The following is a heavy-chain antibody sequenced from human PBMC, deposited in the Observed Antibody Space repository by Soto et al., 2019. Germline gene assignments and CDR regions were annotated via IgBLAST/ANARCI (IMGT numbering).Heavy chain of an antibody. D-gene: IGHD2-2*01. Sequence: SETLSLTGTVSGGCISSSSYYGGWIRQPPGNGLEWIGSIYYSGITYYNPSLKSRVTISVDTSKNQFSVKLSSLTAADTALYYCERQYRLFDPCGQGTLVTVSS. CDR3: ERQYRLFDP. CDR2: IYYSGIT. J-gene: IGHJ5*02. V-gene: IGHV4-39*01. CDR1: GGCISSSSYY.